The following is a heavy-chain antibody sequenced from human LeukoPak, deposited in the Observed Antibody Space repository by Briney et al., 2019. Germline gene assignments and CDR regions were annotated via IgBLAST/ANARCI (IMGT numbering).Heavy chain of an antibody. J-gene: IGHJ4*02. V-gene: IGHV1-18*01. CDR1: GYTFTSYG. D-gene: IGHD3-22*01. CDR3: ARDTYYYDSSGYDEIDY. Sequence: GASVKVSCKASGYTFTSYGISWVRQAPGQGLEWMGWISAYNGNTNYAQKLQGRVTMTTDTSTSTAYMELRSLRSDDTAVYYCARDTYYYDSSGYDEIDYWGQGTLVTVSS. CDR2: ISAYNGNT.